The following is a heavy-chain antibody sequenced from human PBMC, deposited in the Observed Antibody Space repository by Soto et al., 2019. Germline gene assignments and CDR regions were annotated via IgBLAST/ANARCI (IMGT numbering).Heavy chain of an antibody. D-gene: IGHD2-15*01. Sequence: QLQLQESGPGLVKPSETLSLTCTVSGGSISSSSYYWGWIRQPPGKGLEWIGSIYYSGSTYYIPSLKSRVTVSVDTSKHPFSRKLSSVTAADTAVYYCARHTPAISISDHWGQGTLVTVSS. CDR2: IYYSGST. V-gene: IGHV4-39*01. CDR1: GGSISSSSYY. CDR3: ARHTPAISISDH. J-gene: IGHJ4*02.